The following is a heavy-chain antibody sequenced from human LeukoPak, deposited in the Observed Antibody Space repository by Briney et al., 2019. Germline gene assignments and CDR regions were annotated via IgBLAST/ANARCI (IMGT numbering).Heavy chain of an antibody. Sequence: PGRSLRLSCAASGFTFNSYAMHWVRQAPGKGLEWVAVISYDGSNKYYEDSVKGRFTISRDNSKNTLYMQMNSLRVEDTAVYYCASEGRPFWGQGTLVTVSS. CDR1: GFTFNSYA. J-gene: IGHJ4*02. CDR2: ISYDGSNK. V-gene: IGHV3-30-3*01. CDR3: ASEGRPF.